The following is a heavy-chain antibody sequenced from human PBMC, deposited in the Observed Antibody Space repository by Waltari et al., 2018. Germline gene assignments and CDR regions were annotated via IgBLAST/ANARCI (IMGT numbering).Heavy chain of an antibody. V-gene: IGHV1-2*02. CDR1: GYPFSGYY. CDR3: ARGDWNRDYFYMDV. D-gene: IGHD1-1*01. Sequence: QVQLVQSGAEVKKPGASVKVSCKASGYPFSGYYMPWVRRAPGQGLEWMGWINPNSGGTNYAQKFQGRVTMTRDTSINNTADMELSRLTSDDTAVYYCARGDWNRDYFYMDVWGRGTTVTISS. J-gene: IGHJ6*03. CDR2: INPNSGGT.